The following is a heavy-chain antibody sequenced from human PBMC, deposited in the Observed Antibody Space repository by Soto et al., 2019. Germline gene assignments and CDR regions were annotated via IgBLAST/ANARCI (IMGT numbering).Heavy chain of an antibody. J-gene: IGHJ6*02. Sequence: GGSLRLSCAAPGSDFSDHGMHWVRQAPGEGLEWVTGISYDGTGKYYKESVKGRFTTSRDNSKKTLYLQIDSLRVENTAVYYCAKDEGRFLRNYFNYGIDVWGLGTTVTVSS. CDR1: GSDFSDHG. CDR2: ISYDGTGK. D-gene: IGHD3-3*01. CDR3: AKDEGRFLRNYFNYGIDV. V-gene: IGHV3-33*03.